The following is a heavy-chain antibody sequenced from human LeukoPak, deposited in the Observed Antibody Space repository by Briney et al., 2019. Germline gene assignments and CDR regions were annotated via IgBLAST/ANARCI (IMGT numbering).Heavy chain of an antibody. V-gene: IGHV3-21*01. J-gene: IGHJ6*02. Sequence: GGPLRLSCGASGFTFSIYSVNWVPQAPGKGLQWISSIRSSSSYIDYEDSVKVRCTISRAKAKTSLYLQMNSLRAEDTAVYYCARENVDTAGYYYGMDVWGQGTTVTVSS. CDR2: IRSSSSYI. CDR1: GFTFSIYS. D-gene: IGHD5-18*01. CDR3: ARENVDTAGYYYGMDV.